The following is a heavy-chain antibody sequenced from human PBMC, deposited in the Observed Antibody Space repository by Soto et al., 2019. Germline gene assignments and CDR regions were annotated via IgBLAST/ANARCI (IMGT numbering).Heavy chain of an antibody. Sequence: QLQLQESGPGLVKPSETLSLTCTVSGGSISSSSYYWGWIRQPPGKGLEWIGSIYYSGSTYYNPSLKSRVTIAVDTSKNQFSLKLSSVTAADTAVYYCAREGSKGGYDILTGYRYYFDYWGQGTLVTVSS. CDR2: IYYSGST. D-gene: IGHD3-9*01. J-gene: IGHJ4*02. CDR1: GGSISSSSYY. V-gene: IGHV4-39*02. CDR3: AREGSKGGYDILTGYRYYFDY.